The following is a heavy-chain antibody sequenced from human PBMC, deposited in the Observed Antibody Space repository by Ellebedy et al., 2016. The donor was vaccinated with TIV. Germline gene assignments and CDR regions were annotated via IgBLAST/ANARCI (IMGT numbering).Heavy chain of an antibody. J-gene: IGHJ2*01. D-gene: IGHD3-22*01. Sequence: GESLKISXAASGFTFSSYGMHWVRQAPGKGLEWVAVISYDGSNKYYADSVKGRFTISRDNSKNTLYLQMNSLRAEDTAVYYCAKEATMIVVVLDWYFDLWGRGTLVTVSS. CDR2: ISYDGSNK. CDR1: GFTFSSYG. V-gene: IGHV3-30*18. CDR3: AKEATMIVVVLDWYFDL.